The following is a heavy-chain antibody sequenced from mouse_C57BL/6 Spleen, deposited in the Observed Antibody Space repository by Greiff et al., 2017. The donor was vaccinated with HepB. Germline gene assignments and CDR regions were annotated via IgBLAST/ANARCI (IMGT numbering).Heavy chain of an antibody. V-gene: IGHV1-69*01. Sequence: VQLQQPGAELVMPGASVKLSCKASGYTFTSYWMHWVKQRPGQGLEWIGEIDPSDSYTNYNHKFKGKSTLTVDKSSSTAYMQLSSLTSEDSAVSYCARSGITTGGFAYWGQGTLVTVSA. CDR2: IDPSDSYT. D-gene: IGHD1-1*01. CDR3: ARSGITTGGFAY. J-gene: IGHJ3*01. CDR1: GYTFTSYW.